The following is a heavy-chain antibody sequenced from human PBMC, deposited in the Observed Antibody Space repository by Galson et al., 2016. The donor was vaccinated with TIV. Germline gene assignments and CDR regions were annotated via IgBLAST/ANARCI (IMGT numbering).Heavy chain of an antibody. CDR2: ST. CDR1: GYTFISHD. Sequence: SVKVSCKASGYTFISHDINWVRQATGQGLEWMGNSTGYAQKFQGRVTMTSNISISTAYMELSSLRSEDTAVYYCASPNHRSGYYGMNVWGQGTTVTVSS. J-gene: IGHJ6*02. CDR3: ASPNHRSGYYGMNV. D-gene: IGHD3-22*01. V-gene: IGHV1-8*02.